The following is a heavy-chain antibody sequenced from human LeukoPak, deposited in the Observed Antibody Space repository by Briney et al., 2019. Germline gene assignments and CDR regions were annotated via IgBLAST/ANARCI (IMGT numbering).Heavy chain of an antibody. CDR2: INHSGST. J-gene: IGHJ4*02. V-gene: IGHV4-34*01. D-gene: IGHD6-19*01. CDR3: ARAVAGRSGY. CDR1: GGSFSGYY. Sequence: PSETLSLTCAVYGGSFSGYYWSWIRQPPGKGLEWIGEINHSGSTNYNPSLKSRVTISVDTSKNQFSLKLSSVTAADTAVYYCARAVAGRSGYWGQGTLVTVSS.